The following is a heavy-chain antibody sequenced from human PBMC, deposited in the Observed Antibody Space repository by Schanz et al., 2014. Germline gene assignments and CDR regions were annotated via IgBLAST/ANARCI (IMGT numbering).Heavy chain of an antibody. D-gene: IGHD4-17*01. CDR3: ARDRGHGDLPGDI. CDR2: ISYSGST. V-gene: IGHV4-31*03. J-gene: IGHJ3*02. Sequence: QVQLQESGLGLVKPSQTLSLTCTVSGGSVSSGGDYWSWIRQHPGKGLEWIGFISYSGSTYYNPSLKSRVTISVDTSKNQFSLKLSSVTAADTAVYYCARDRGHGDLPGDIWGQGTMVTVSS. CDR1: GGSVSSGGDY.